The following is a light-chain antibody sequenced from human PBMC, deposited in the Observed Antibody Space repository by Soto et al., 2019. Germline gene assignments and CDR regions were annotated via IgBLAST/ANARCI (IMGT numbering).Light chain of an antibody. CDR2: DVS. V-gene: IGLV2-14*01. CDR3: CSYTRSRTLI. CDR1: SSDIGDYNY. Sequence: QSALTQPASVSGSPGQSITISCVGTSSDIGDYNYVSWYQQHPGKVPKVIIYDVSNRPSGVSYRFSATKSGNTASLTISGLQAEDQADYYCCSYTRSRTLIFGTGTKLTVL. J-gene: IGLJ1*01.